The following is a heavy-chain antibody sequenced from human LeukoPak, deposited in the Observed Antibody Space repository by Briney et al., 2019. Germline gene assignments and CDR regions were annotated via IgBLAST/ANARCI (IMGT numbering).Heavy chain of an antibody. CDR2: ISGTGGST. J-gene: IGHJ4*02. CDR1: GFTFSTYA. D-gene: IGHD3-10*01. V-gene: IGHV3-23*01. CDR3: AKKTLGISHHFDY. Sequence: GGSLRLSCAASGFTFSTYAMSWVRQAPGKGLEWVSGISGTGGSTNYADSVKGRFTISRDNSRNTVYLLMNSLGAEDTAVYYCAKKTLGISHHFDYWGQGTLVTVSS.